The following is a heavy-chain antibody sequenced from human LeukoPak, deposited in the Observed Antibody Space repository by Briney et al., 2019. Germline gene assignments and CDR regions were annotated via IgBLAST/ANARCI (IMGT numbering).Heavy chain of an antibody. CDR3: ARTFRGYYDSSGYYSLPAYFDY. D-gene: IGHD3-22*01. Sequence: GASVKVSCKASGYTFTSYGISWVRQAPGQGLEWMGWISAYNGNTNYAQKLQGRVTMTTDTSTSTAYMELRSLRSDDTAVYYCARTFRGYYDSSGYYSLPAYFDYWGQGTLATVSS. V-gene: IGHV1-18*01. CDR2: ISAYNGNT. CDR1: GYTFTSYG. J-gene: IGHJ4*02.